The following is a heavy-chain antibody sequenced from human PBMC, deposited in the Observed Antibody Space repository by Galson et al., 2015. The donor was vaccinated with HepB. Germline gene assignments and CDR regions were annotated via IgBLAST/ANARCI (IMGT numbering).Heavy chain of an antibody. J-gene: IGHJ3*02. CDR1: GYTFTSYG. CDR3: AREPPRIAVAGADAFDI. CDR2: ISAYNGNT. D-gene: IGHD6-19*01. V-gene: IGHV1-18*04. Sequence: SVKVSCKASGYTFTSYGISWVRQAPGQGLEWMGWISAYNGNTNYAQKPQGRVTMTTDTSTSTAYMELRSLRSDDTAVYYCAREPPRIAVAGADAFDIWGQGTMVTVSS.